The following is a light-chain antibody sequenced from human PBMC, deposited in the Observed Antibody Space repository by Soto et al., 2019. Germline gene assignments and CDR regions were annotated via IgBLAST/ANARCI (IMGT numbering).Light chain of an antibody. V-gene: IGLV2-23*02. CDR2: EVR. Sequence: QSALTQPASVSGSPRQSITISCTGTSSDVGSYDLVSWYQQHPGNAPKVMIYEVRRRPSGVSDRFSGSKSGNTASLTITGLQAEDEADYYCCSYAGSGTYVFGTGTKLTVL. J-gene: IGLJ1*01. CDR3: CSYAGSGTYV. CDR1: SSDVGSYDL.